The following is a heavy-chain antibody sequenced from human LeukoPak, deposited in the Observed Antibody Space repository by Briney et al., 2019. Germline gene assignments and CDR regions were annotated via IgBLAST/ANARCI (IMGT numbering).Heavy chain of an antibody. Sequence: GGSLRLSCAASGFTFSSYEMNWVRKAPGKGLEWVSYISSSSSTIYYADSVKGRFTISRDNAKNSLYLQMNTLRAEDTALYYCARGGRANGVYDAFDIWGQGTMVTVSS. J-gene: IGHJ3*02. V-gene: IGHV3-48*03. D-gene: IGHD2-8*01. CDR2: ISSSSSTI. CDR3: ARGGRANGVYDAFDI. CDR1: GFTFSSYE.